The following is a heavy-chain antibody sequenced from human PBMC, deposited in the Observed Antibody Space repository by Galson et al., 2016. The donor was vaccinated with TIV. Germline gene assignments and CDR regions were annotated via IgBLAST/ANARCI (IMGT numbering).Heavy chain of an antibody. CDR3: AREFADYYFDF. J-gene: IGHJ4*02. CDR1: GFTFASYG. V-gene: IGHV3-33*01. Sequence: SLRLSCAASGFTFASYGMHWVRQAPGKGLEWVAAIWFDGSNIHYADSVKGRFIISRDNPKNTAYLHMNSLRAEDTAVYFCAREFADYYFDFWGQGTLVTVSS. CDR2: IWFDGSNI. D-gene: IGHD2-21*02.